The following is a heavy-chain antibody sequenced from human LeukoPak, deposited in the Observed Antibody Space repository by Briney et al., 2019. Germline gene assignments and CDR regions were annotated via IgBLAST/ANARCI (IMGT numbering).Heavy chain of an antibody. D-gene: IGHD3-22*01. Sequence: PGGSLRLSCAASGFIFDDYAMHWVRQAPGKGLEWVSGISWNGGRTAYADSVKGRLTISRDNAKNSLYLQMNSLRAEDTALYYCAKPIYDSSGYTLLGFAYWGQGTLVTVSS. V-gene: IGHV3-9*01. CDR2: ISWNGGRT. J-gene: IGHJ4*02. CDR3: AKPIYDSSGYTLLGFAY. CDR1: GFIFDDYA.